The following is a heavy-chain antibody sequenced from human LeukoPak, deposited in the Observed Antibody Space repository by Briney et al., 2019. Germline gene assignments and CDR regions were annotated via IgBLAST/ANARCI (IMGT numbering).Heavy chain of an antibody. J-gene: IGHJ4*02. Sequence: PSGTLSLTCAVSGGSISSSNWWSWVRQPPGKGLEWIGEIYHSGSTNYNPSLKSRVTISVDKSKNQFSLKLSSVTAGDTAVYYCASTPGSSGWYPYYFDYWGQGTLVTVSS. D-gene: IGHD6-19*01. CDR3: ASTPGSSGWYPYYFDY. CDR1: GGSISSSNW. CDR2: IYHSGST. V-gene: IGHV4-4*02.